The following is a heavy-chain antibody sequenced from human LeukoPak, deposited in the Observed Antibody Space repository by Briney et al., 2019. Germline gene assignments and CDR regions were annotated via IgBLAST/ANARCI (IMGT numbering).Heavy chain of an antibody. CDR2: IYYSGST. D-gene: IGHD5-24*01. CDR3: ARDPWRWLQLDDAFDI. V-gene: IGHV4-59*06. J-gene: IGHJ3*02. CDR1: GGSISSYY. Sequence: SETLSLTCTVSGGSISSYYWSWIRQHPGKGLEWIGYIYYSGSTYYNPSLKSRVTISVDTSKNQFSLKLSSVTAADTAVYYCARDPWRWLQLDDAFDIWGQGTMVTVSS.